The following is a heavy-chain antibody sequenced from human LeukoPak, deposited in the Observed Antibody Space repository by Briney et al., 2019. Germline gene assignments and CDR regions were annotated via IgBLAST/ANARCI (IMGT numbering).Heavy chain of an antibody. Sequence: TGGSLRLSCAVSGFSVSSTYMTWVRQAPGKGLEWVSITYSDGNTYYAESVRGRFTVSRGYSKNTLYLQMKSLRVEDTAFYYYARDLSYFDYWGQGTLVTVSS. D-gene: IGHD2/OR15-2a*01. CDR1: GFSVSSTY. CDR3: ARDLSYFDY. CDR2: TYSDGNT. V-gene: IGHV3-53*01. J-gene: IGHJ4*02.